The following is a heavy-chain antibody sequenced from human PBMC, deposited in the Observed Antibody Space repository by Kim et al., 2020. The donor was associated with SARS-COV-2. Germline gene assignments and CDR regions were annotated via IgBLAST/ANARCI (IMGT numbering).Heavy chain of an antibody. D-gene: IGHD2-15*01. J-gene: IGHJ4*02. CDR2: INHSGST. CDR1: GGSFSGYY. V-gene: IGHV4-34*01. Sequence: SETLSLTCAVYGGSFSGYYWSWIRQPPGKGLEWIGEINHSGSTNYNPSLKSRVTISVDTSKNQFSLKLSSVTAADTAVYYCARSAREVVCSGGSCYPPPGLYYFDYWGQGTLVTVSS. CDR3: ARSAREVVCSGGSCYPPPGLYYFDY.